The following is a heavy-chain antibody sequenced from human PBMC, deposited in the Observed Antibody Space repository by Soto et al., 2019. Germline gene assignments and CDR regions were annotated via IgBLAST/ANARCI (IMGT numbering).Heavy chain of an antibody. J-gene: IGHJ4*02. V-gene: IGHV1-3*05. D-gene: IGHD6-19*01. CDR1: GYTFTTYA. CDR2: INAGNGHT. Sequence: QVQLVQSGAEEKKPGASVKVSCKASGYTFTTYAMHWVRQAPGQRLEWMGWINAGNGHTKYSQKFQGRVTNTRNTSASTAYMELTSLRSEDTAVYYCARAVAVPADFDYWGQGTLVTVSS. CDR3: ARAVAVPADFDY.